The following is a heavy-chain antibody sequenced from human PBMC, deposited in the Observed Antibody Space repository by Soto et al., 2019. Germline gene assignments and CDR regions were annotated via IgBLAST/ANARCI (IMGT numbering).Heavy chain of an antibody. J-gene: IGHJ6*02. D-gene: IGHD4-17*01. CDR3: ARETDYGDYYYYYGMDV. CDR1: GYTFTSYG. CDR2: ISAYNGNT. V-gene: IGHV1-18*01. Sequence: ASVKVSCKASGYTFTSYGISWVRQAPGQGLEWMGWISAYNGNTNYAQKLQGRVTMTTDTSTSTAYMELRSLRSDDTAVYYCARETDYGDYYYYYGMDVWGQGTTVTVSS.